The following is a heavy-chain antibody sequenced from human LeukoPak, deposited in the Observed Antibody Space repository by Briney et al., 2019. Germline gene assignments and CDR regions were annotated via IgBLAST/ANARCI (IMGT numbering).Heavy chain of an antibody. CDR1: GFTFSSYA. V-gene: IGHV3-23*01. Sequence: GGSLRLSCAASGFTFSSYAMSWVRQAPGKGLEWVSAISGSGGSTYYADSVKGRFTISRDNAKNSLYLQMNSLRAEDTAVYYCARDQLRIVGATDDAFDIWGQGTMVTVSS. CDR2: ISGSGGST. D-gene: IGHD1-26*01. J-gene: IGHJ3*02. CDR3: ARDQLRIVGATDDAFDI.